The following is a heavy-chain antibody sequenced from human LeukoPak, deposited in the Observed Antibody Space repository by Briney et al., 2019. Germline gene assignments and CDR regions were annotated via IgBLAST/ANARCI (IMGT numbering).Heavy chain of an antibody. V-gene: IGHV1-18*01. CDR2: ISAYNGNT. CDR3: ARNPGLYYYDSSGYLDY. Sequence: ASVTVSCKASGYTFTSYGISWVRQAPGQGLEWMGWISAYNGNTNYAQKLQGRVTMTTDTSTSTAYMELRSLRSDDTAVYYCARNPGLYYYDSSGYLDYWGQGTLVTVSS. J-gene: IGHJ4*02. D-gene: IGHD3-22*01. CDR1: GYTFTSYG.